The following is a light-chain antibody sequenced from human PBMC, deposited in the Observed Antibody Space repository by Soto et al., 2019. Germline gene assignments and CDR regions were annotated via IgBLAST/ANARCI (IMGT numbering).Light chain of an antibody. Sequence: QSVLTQPASLSGSPGQSITISLTGTSSDIGGYYYVSWYQQAPGKAPKLMIYDVSNRPSGVSNRFSGSKSGNTASLTISGLQAEDEADYYCSSYTSSSTLDVVFGGGTKVTVL. J-gene: IGLJ2*01. CDR1: SSDIGGYYY. V-gene: IGLV2-14*01. CDR2: DVS. CDR3: SSYTSSSTLDVV.